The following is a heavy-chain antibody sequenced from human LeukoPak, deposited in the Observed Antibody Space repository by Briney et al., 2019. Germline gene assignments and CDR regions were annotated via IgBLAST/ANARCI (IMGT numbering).Heavy chain of an antibody. CDR3: ARGLGTQLERRTFSR. CDR2: INHSGST. J-gene: IGHJ4*02. Sequence: SETLSLTCTVSGYSISTGYYWDWIRPPPGKGLEWIGEINHSGSTNYNPSLKSRVTISVDTSKNQFSLKLSSVTAADTAVYYCARGLGTQLERRTFSRWGQGTLVTVSS. D-gene: IGHD1-1*01. V-gene: IGHV4-38-2*02. CDR1: GYSISTGYY.